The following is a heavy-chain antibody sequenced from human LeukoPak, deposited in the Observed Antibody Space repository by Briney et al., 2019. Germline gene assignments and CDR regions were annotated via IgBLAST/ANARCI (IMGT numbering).Heavy chain of an antibody. D-gene: IGHD3-22*01. J-gene: IGHJ4*02. CDR1: GYTFTGYY. Sequence: ASVKVSCKASGYTFTGYYTHWVRQAPGQGLEWMGRINPNSGGTNYAQKFQGRVTMTRDTSISTAYMELSRLRSDDTAVYYCARDYDSSGYYRRVPPHIPHIDDYWGQGTLVTVSS. CDR3: ARDYDSSGYYRRVPPHIPHIDDY. V-gene: IGHV1-2*06. CDR2: INPNSGGT.